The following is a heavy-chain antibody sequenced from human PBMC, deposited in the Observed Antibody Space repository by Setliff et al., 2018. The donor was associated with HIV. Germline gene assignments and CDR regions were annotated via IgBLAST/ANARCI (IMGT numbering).Heavy chain of an antibody. CDR1: GYSNSSGHY. D-gene: IGHD3-10*01. J-gene: IGHJ6*03. CDR3: AVKPSETLYKRFGDLFEGEGRYYHYYYYMDV. CDR2: IYHSGTT. Sequence: SETLSLTCAVSGYSNSSGHYWGWIRQPPGKGLEWIGSIYHSGTTYDNPSLKSRVTISVDTSKNQFSLKPSSVTAADTAVYYCAVKPSETLYKRFGDLFEGEGRYYHYYYYMDVWGKGTTVTVSS. V-gene: IGHV4-38-2*01.